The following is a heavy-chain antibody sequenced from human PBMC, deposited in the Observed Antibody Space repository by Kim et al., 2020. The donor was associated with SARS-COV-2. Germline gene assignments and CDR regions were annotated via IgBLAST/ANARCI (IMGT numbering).Heavy chain of an antibody. V-gene: IGHV4-39*01. CDR3: ARLEMTGCGGSGWFDP. J-gene: IGHJ5*02. CDR2: VYYSGST. D-gene: IGHD2-21*01. CDR1: GGSISRSNSH. Sequence: SETLSLTCTVSGGSISRSNSHWGWIRQPPGKGLEWIGSVYYSGSTFYNPSLKSRVTISVDTSENQLSLKLTSVTAADTALYYCARLEMTGCGGSGWFDP.